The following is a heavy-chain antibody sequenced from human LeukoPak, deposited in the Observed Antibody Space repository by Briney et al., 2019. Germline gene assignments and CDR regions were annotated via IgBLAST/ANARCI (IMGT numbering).Heavy chain of an antibody. Sequence: GGSLRLSCAASGFRFSSYEMNWVRQAPGRGLEWFSYIGNTGRTIYYVDSVKGRFTVSRDNAKNSLYLQMNSLRAEDTAIYYCVRGDRYFFDYWGQGTLVTVSS. CDR1: GFRFSSYE. CDR2: IGNTGRTI. D-gene: IGHD1-14*01. V-gene: IGHV3-48*03. CDR3: VRGDRYFFDY. J-gene: IGHJ4*02.